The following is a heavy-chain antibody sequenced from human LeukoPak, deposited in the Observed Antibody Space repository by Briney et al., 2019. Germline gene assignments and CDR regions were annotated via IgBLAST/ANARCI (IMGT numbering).Heavy chain of an antibody. D-gene: IGHD3-10*01. CDR3: ARDNPAGP. J-gene: IGHJ5*02. CDR1: GGSISGYS. V-gene: IGHV4-4*07. CDR2: VYTSGNT. Sequence: SETLSLTCTASGGSISGYSWSWIRQSAGKGLEWIGRVYTSGNTNYNPSFKSRVTMSIDTSKKQFSLKLRSVTAADTAVYYCARDNPAGPWGQGTLVTVSS.